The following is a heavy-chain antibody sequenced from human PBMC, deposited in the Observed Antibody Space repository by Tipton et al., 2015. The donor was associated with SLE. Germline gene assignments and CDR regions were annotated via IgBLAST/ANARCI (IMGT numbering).Heavy chain of an antibody. CDR2: IFSKGST. D-gene: IGHD2-2*01. CDR3: ARRGQLLLSRLFYYYMDV. CDR1: GDSISSGSYY. J-gene: IGHJ6*03. V-gene: IGHV4-61*02. Sequence: TLSLTCTVSGDSISSGSYYWSWIRQPAGKGLEWIGRIFSKGSTNSNLSLKSRVTISVDTSKNQFSLNLSSVTAADTAVYYCARRGQLLLSRLFYYYMDVWGKGTTVTISS.